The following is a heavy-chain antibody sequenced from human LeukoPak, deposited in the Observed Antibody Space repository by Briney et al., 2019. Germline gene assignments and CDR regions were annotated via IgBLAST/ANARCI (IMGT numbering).Heavy chain of an antibody. Sequence: GESLKISCETSGYSFTTYWIGWVRQRPGTGLEWVGAIYPDDSDTRYSPSFQGQVAISADRSTRTAYLKWNSLKSSDTGMYYCARKRGASGTVHWFDPWGQGTLVTVSS. CDR1: GYSFTTYW. V-gene: IGHV5-51*01. J-gene: IGHJ5*02. D-gene: IGHD3-10*01. CDR2: IYPDDSDT. CDR3: ARKRGASGTVHWFDP.